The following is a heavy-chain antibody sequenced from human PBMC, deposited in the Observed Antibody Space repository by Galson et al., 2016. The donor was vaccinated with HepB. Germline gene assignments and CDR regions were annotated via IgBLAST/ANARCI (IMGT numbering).Heavy chain of an antibody. CDR2: IGATRGNT. CDR1: GFIFRDFV. Sequence: SLRLSCAPSGFIFRDFVMSWVRQAPGKGLEWVSTIGATRGNTYYTDSVKGRFTISRDNSKNTLDLLMNNLRAEDTAIYYCAKSGGSGTHFYDSWGPGTLVTVSS. V-gene: IGHV3-23*01. D-gene: IGHD2-15*01. J-gene: IGHJ4*02. CDR3: AKSGGSGTHFYDS.